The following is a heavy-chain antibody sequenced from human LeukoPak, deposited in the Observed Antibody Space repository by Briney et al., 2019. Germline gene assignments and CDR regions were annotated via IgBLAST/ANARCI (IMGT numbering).Heavy chain of an antibody. Sequence: GGSLRLSCAASGFSFSDHYMSWIRQAPGKGLEWVAYIYSSGSTIFYADSVKGRFTISRDNAKNSLYLQMNSLRAEDTALYYCVREKSGTYYAFDYWGKGTLVTVPS. V-gene: IGHV3-11*01. D-gene: IGHD1-26*01. CDR3: VREKSGTYYAFDY. CDR1: GFSFSDHY. CDR2: IYSSGSTI. J-gene: IGHJ4*02.